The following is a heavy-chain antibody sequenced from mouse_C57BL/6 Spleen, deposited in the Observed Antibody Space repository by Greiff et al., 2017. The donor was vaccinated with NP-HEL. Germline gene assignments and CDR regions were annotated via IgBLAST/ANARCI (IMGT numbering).Heavy chain of an antibody. CDR1: GFTFSDYY. CDR2: INYDGSST. V-gene: IGHV5-16*01. CDR3: ARAQASYFDY. Sequence: EVQLVESEGGLVQPGSSMKLSCTASGFTFSDYYMAWVRQVPEKGLEWVANINYDGSSTYYLDSLKSRFIISRDNAKNILYLQMSSLKSEDTATYYCARAQASYFDYWGQGTTLTVSS. D-gene: IGHD3-2*02. J-gene: IGHJ2*01.